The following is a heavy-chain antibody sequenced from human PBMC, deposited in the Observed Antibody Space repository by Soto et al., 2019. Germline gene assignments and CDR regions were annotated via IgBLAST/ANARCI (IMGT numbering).Heavy chain of an antibody. CDR3: ARVPETGERQTWYVSYYYYGMDV. V-gene: IGHV3-48*02. D-gene: IGHD3-16*01. Sequence: GGSLRLSCAASGFTFSSYSMNWVRQAPGKGLEWVSYISSSSSTIYYADSVKGRFTISRDNAKNSLYLQMNSLRDEDTAVYYCARVPETGERQTWYVSYYYYGMDVWGQGTTVTVSS. CDR2: ISSSSSTI. J-gene: IGHJ6*02. CDR1: GFTFSSYS.